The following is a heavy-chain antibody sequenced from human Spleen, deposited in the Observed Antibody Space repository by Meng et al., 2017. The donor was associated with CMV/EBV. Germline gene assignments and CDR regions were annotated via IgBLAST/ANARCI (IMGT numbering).Heavy chain of an antibody. CDR3: AKDQAIFGVEHLGMDV. J-gene: IGHJ6*02. CDR2: IRSKAYGGTT. Sequence: GESLKISCTASGFTFGDYAMSWVRQAPGKGLEWVGFIRSKAYGGTTEYAASVKGRFTISRDNSKNTLYLQMNSLRAEDTAVYYCAKDQAIFGVEHLGMDVWGQGTTVTVSS. CDR1: GFTFGDYA. V-gene: IGHV3-49*04. D-gene: IGHD3-3*01.